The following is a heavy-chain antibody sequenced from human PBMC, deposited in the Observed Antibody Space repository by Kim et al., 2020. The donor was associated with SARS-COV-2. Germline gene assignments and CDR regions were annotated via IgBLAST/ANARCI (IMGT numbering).Heavy chain of an antibody. CDR2: IYYSGST. Sequence: SETLSLTCTVSGGSISSYYWSWIRQPPGKGLEWIGYIYYSGSTNYNPSLKSRVTISVDTSKNQFSLKLSSVTAADTAVYYCARDRGIAANDGQDAFDIWGQGTMVTVSS. V-gene: IGHV4-59*13. D-gene: IGHD6-13*01. CDR3: ARDRGIAANDGQDAFDI. CDR1: GGSISSYY. J-gene: IGHJ3*02.